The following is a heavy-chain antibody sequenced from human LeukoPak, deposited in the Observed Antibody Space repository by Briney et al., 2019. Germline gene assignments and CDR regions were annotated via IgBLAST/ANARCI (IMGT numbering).Heavy chain of an antibody. V-gene: IGHV1-2*02. Sequence: ASVKVSCKASGYTFTGYYMHWVRQAPGQGLEWMGWINPNSGGTNYAQKFQGRVTMTRDTSISTAHMELSRLRSDDAAVYYCARGIVGATRAFDIWGQGTMVTVSS. CDR1: GYTFTGYY. CDR2: INPNSGGT. D-gene: IGHD1-26*01. CDR3: ARGIVGATRAFDI. J-gene: IGHJ3*02.